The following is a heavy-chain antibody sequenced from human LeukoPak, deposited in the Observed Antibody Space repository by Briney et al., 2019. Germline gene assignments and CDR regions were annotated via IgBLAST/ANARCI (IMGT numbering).Heavy chain of an antibody. D-gene: IGHD3-10*01. V-gene: IGHV3-23*01. CDR3: AKDLGFGELDYYYYGMDV. CDR1: EFTFSSYG. Sequence: SGGSLRLSCAVSEFTFSSYGMSWVRQAPGKGLEWVSSISGSGGSTQYADSVQGRFAISRDNSKNTLYLQMNSLRAEDTAVYYCAKDLGFGELDYYYYGMDVWGQGTTVTVSS. CDR2: ISGSGGST. J-gene: IGHJ6*02.